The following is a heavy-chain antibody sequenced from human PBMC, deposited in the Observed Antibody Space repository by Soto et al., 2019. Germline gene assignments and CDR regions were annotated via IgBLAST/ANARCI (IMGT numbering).Heavy chain of an antibody. CDR1: GFTFSSYA. V-gene: IGHV3-30-3*01. Sequence: GGSLRLSCAASGFTFSSYAMHWVRQAPGKGLEWVAVISYDGSNKYYADSVKGRFTISRDNSKNTLYLQMNSLRAEDTAVYYCARDRSGWYKGEFDYWGQGTLVTVSS. CDR3: ARDRSGWYKGEFDY. D-gene: IGHD6-19*01. J-gene: IGHJ4*02. CDR2: ISYDGSNK.